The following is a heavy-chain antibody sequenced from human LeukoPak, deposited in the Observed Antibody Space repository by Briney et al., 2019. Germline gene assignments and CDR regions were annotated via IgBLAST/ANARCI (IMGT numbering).Heavy chain of an antibody. Sequence: ASVKVSCKASGYTFTGYYMHWVRQAPGQGLEWMGWINPNSGGTNYAQKFQGRVTMTRDRSISTAYMELSRLTSDDTAVYYCARMTSSGWYAAGYYFDYWGQGTLVTVSS. J-gene: IGHJ4*02. CDR2: INPNSGGT. CDR3: ARMTSSGWYAAGYYFDY. CDR1: GYTFTGYY. D-gene: IGHD6-19*01. V-gene: IGHV1-2*02.